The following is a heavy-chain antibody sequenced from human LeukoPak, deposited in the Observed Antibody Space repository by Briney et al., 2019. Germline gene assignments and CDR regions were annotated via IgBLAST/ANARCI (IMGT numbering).Heavy chain of an antibody. CDR3: ARPHYGDYFSYFDY. CDR1: GGSFSGYY. CDR2: INHSGST. J-gene: IGHJ4*02. V-gene: IGHV4-34*01. D-gene: IGHD4-17*01. Sequence: SETLSLTCAVYGGSFSGYYWSWIRQPPGKGLEWIGEINHSGSTNYNPSLKSRVTISVDTSKNQFSLKLSSVTAADTAVYYCARPHYGDYFSYFDYWGQGTLVTVSS.